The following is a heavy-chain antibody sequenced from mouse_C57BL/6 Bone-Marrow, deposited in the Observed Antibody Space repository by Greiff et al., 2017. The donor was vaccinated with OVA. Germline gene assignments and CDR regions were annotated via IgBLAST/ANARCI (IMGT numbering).Heavy chain of an antibody. J-gene: IGHJ3*01. D-gene: IGHD1-3*01. CDR1: GYAFSSSW. CDR3: ARSGSAWFAD. CDR2: IYPGDGDT. V-gene: IGHV1-82*01. Sequence: VNVVESGPELVKPGASVKISCKASGYAFSSSWMNWVKQRPGKGLEWIGRIYPGDGDTNYNGKFKGKATLTADKSSSTAYMQLSSLTSEDSAVYFCARSGSAWFADWGQGTLVTVSA.